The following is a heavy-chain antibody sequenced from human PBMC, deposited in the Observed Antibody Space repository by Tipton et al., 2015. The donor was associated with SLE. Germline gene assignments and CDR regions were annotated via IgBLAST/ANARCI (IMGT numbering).Heavy chain of an antibody. Sequence: VQLVQSGAEVKKTGESLKISCQGSGYKFTNYWIGWVRQVPGKGLEWMGNIQPDDSIATYSPAFRGQVTISSDKSTRTAYLQWSSLKASDTAIYYCARRIAGPPSYDFDYWGQGTLVTVSS. J-gene: IGHJ4*02. V-gene: IGHV5-51*03. CDR3: ARRIAGPPSYDFDY. D-gene: IGHD6-13*01. CDR1: GYKFTNYW. CDR2: IQPDDSIA.